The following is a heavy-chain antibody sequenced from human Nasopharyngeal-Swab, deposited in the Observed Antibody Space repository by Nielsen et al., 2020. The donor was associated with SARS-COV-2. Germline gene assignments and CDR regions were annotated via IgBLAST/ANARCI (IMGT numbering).Heavy chain of an antibody. J-gene: IGHJ4*02. CDR2: ISWNSGSI. Sequence: GGSLRLSCAASGFTFSSYAMHWVRQAPGKGLEWVSGISWNSGSIGYADSVKGRFTISRDNAKNSLYLQMNSLRAEDTALYYCAKGSTVTTLPAFDCWGQGTLVTVSS. CDR1: GFTFSSYA. D-gene: IGHD4-17*01. CDR3: AKGSTVTTLPAFDC. V-gene: IGHV3-9*01.